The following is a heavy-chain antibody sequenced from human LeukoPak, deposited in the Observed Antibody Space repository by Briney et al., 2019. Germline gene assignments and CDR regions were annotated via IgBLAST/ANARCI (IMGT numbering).Heavy chain of an antibody. CDR2: IYYSGST. D-gene: IGHD6-6*01. V-gene: IGHV4-31*03. CDR1: GGSISSGGYY. CDR3: ARDQTRYSSSPTAHDAFDI. J-gene: IGHJ3*02. Sequence: SQTLSLTRTVSGGSISSGGYYWSWIRQHPGKGLEWIGYIYYSGSTYYNPSLKSRVTISVDTSKNQFSLKLSSVTAADTAVYYCARDQTRYSSSPTAHDAFDIWGQGTMVTVSS.